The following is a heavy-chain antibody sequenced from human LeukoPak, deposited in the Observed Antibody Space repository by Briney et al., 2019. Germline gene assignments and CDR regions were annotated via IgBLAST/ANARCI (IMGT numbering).Heavy chain of an antibody. CDR3: AKPAYYYGSGSYSQAPLNWFDP. Sequence: GGSLRLSCAASGFTFSSYAMSWVRQAPGKGLEWVSAISGSGGSTYYADSVKGRFTISRDNSKNTLYLQMNSLRAEDTAVYYCAKPAYYYGSGSYSQAPLNWFDPWGQGTLVTVSS. V-gene: IGHV3-23*01. CDR2: ISGSGGST. D-gene: IGHD3-10*01. J-gene: IGHJ5*02. CDR1: GFTFSSYA.